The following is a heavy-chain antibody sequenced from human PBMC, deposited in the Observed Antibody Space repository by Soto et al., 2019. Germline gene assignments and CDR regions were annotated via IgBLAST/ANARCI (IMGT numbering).Heavy chain of an antibody. J-gene: IGHJ4*02. CDR3: VRGLSFRYFDWLRKCYFDY. D-gene: IGHD3-9*01. CDR2: INHIGST. V-gene: IGHV4-39*07. Sequence: SETLSLTCTVSGSSISSSSYYWGWTRQPPGEGLEWIGEINHIGSTNYNPSRKSRVTISVDTSKNQFSLKLSSVTAADTAVYYCVRGLSFRYFDWLRKCYFDYWGQGTLVTVSP. CDR1: GSSISSSSYY.